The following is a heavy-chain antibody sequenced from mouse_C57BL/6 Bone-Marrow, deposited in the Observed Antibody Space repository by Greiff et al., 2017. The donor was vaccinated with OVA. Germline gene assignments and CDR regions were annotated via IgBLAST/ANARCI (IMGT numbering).Heavy chain of an antibody. Sequence: EVQLQQSGAELVRPGASVKLSCTASGFNIKDDYMHWVKQRPEQGLEWIGWIDPENGDTEYASKFQGKATITADTSSNTAYLQLSSLTSEDTAVYYCTTGGSTDFAYWGQGTTLTVSS. V-gene: IGHV14-4*01. J-gene: IGHJ2*01. CDR3: TTGGSTDFAY. CDR2: IDPENGDT. CDR1: GFNIKDDY.